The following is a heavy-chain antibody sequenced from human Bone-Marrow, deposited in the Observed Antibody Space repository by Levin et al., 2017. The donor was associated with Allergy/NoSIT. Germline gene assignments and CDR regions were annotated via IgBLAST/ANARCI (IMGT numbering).Heavy chain of an antibody. Sequence: EASVKVSCKGSGYTFITYYIAWVRQMPGKGLEWVGIIYPGDSDTRYSPSFRGQVTISADKSISTAYLQWDSLKASDTATYYCARHYTLDVWGQGTTVTVSS. CDR2: IYPGDSDT. CDR3: ARHYTLDV. CDR1: GYTFITYY. V-gene: IGHV5-51*01. J-gene: IGHJ6*02.